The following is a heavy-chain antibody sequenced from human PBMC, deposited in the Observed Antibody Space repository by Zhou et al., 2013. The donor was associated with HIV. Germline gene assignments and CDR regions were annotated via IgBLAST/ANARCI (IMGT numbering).Heavy chain of an antibody. CDR2: NIPFFGSP. D-gene: IGHD3-22*01. CDR1: GGTFSNYA. Sequence: QVQLVQSGAEVKKPGSSVKVSCKASGGTFSNYAITWVRQAPGQGLEWMGGNIPFFGSPNYAQKFQGRVTITTDESTSTVYMELSSLRSEDTAVYYCARDRGSDYYDSSGYYPLPVYWGQERWSPSPQ. V-gene: IGHV1-69*05. J-gene: IGHJ4*01. CDR3: ARDRGSDYYDSSGYYPLPVY.